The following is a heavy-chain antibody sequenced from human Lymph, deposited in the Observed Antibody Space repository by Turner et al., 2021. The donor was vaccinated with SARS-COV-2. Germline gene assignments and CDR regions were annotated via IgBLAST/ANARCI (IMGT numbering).Heavy chain of an antibody. D-gene: IGHD3-22*01. CDR2: ISCDGVNK. J-gene: IGHJ4*02. Sequence: QVQLVESGGGVVQPGRSLRLSCAASGFPFSSYGMHWVRQAPGKGLEWVAVISCDGVNKYYTDSVKGRFTISRDNSNNTLYLQMNSLRAEDTAVYYCAKGPWYYYDSSGLPYYFDYWGQGTLVTVSS. V-gene: IGHV3-30*18. CDR1: GFPFSSYG. CDR3: AKGPWYYYDSSGLPYYFDY.